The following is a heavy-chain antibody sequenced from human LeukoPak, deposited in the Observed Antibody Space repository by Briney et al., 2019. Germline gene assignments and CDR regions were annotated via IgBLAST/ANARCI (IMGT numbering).Heavy chain of an antibody. CDR3: ARVPYYYGSGTRRLDYYYYMDA. D-gene: IGHD3-10*01. CDR2: INWNGGST. V-gene: IGHV3-20*04. J-gene: IGHJ6*03. Sequence: PGGSLRLSCAASGFTFDDYGMSWVRQAPGKGLEWVSGINWNGGSTGYADSVEGRFTISRDNAKNSLYLQMNSLRAEDTALYYCARVPYYYGSGTRRLDYYYYMDARGKGTTVTVSS. CDR1: GFTFDDYG.